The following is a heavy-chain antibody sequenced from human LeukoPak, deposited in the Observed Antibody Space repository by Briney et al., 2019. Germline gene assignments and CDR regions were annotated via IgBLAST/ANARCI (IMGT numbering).Heavy chain of an antibody. Sequence: SETLSLTCTVSGGSISSYYWSWIRQPPGKGLEWIGYIYYSGSTNYNPSLKSRVTISVDTSKNQFSLKLSSVTAADTAVYYRARGVPAAMLAFDIWGQGTMVTVSS. D-gene: IGHD2-2*01. CDR3: ARGVPAAMLAFDI. J-gene: IGHJ3*02. CDR2: IYYSGST. V-gene: IGHV4-59*01. CDR1: GGSISSYY.